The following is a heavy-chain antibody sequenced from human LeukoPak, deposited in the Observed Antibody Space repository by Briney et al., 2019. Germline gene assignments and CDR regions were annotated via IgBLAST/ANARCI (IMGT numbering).Heavy chain of an antibody. J-gene: IGHJ4*02. D-gene: IGHD2-2*01. CDR1: GYSFTDYW. CDR3: ARQGSQYRGSDY. Sequence: GESLKISCKGSGYSFTDYWIAWVRQMPGKGLEYMGIIYPGDSDTRYSPSFQGQVTISADKSITTAYLQWNSLKASDTAIYFCARQGSQYRGSDYWGQGTLVTVSS. V-gene: IGHV5-51*01. CDR2: IYPGDSDT.